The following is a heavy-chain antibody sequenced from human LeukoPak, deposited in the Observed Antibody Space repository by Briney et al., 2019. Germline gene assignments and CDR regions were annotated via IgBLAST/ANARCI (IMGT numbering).Heavy chain of an antibody. Sequence: PSETLSLTCTVSGGSISNYYWTWIRQPPGKGLEWIGYIFYSGSANYNPSLKSRVTISVDTSKNQFSLKLSSVTAADTAVYYCARGFCSNTRCYKEMATILPDYWGQGTLVTVSS. CDR3: ARGFCSNTRCYKEMATILPDY. V-gene: IGHV4-59*01. J-gene: IGHJ4*02. CDR2: IFYSGSA. D-gene: IGHD2-2*02. CDR1: GGSISNYY.